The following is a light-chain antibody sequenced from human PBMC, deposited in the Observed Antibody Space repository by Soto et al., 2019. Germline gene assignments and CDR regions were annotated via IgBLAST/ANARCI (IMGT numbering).Light chain of an antibody. CDR2: GAS. Sequence: EIVMTQSPATLSVSPGERATLSCRASQSVSSNLAWYQQKPGQAPRLLIYGASTRATGLPARFSGSGSGTEFTLTISSLQSEDFAVYYCQQYNNFLNCGGGTKVDIK. CDR3: QQYNNFLN. J-gene: IGKJ4*01. V-gene: IGKV3-15*01. CDR1: QSVSSN.